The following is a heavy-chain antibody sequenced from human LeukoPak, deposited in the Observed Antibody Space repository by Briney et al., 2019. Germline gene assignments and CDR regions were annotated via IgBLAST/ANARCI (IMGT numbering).Heavy chain of an antibody. D-gene: IGHD6-13*01. V-gene: IGHV4-34*01. Sequence: SVTLSLTCGVRGGSFSDYYWSWIRQSPGVGLEWIGEINHSGSTNYNPSLKSRVTISVDTPKNQFSLKLSSLTAADTAVYYCARVGTYTSSWYRFKYFDYWGQGTLVTVSS. J-gene: IGHJ4*02. CDR1: GGSFSDYY. CDR3: ARVGTYTSSWYRFKYFDY. CDR2: INHSGST.